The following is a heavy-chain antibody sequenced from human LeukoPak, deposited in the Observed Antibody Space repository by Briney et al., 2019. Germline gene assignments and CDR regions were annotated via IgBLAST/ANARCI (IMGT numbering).Heavy chain of an antibody. D-gene: IGHD4-11*01. J-gene: IGHJ6*03. V-gene: IGHV1-8*03. CDR2: MNPNSGNT. CDR1: GYTFTSYD. Sequence: GASVKVSCKASGYTFTSYDINWVRQATGRGLEWMGWMNPNSGNTGYAQKFQGRVTITRNTSISTAYMELSSLRCEDTAVYYCARGSVTNYYYYYMDVWGKGTTVTVSS. CDR3: ARGSVTNYYYYYMDV.